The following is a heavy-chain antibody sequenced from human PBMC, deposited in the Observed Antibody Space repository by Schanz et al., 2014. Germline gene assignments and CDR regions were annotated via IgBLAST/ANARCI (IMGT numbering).Heavy chain of an antibody. CDR3: ASGVHVSSLQKGLQF. Sequence: ESGGGLVQPGGSLRLSCEASGFDFNSYSMNWVRQVPGKGLEWLSYIATSSSTRHYADSVKGRVTISRDNAKNSVSLQMRRLRVEDTAVYYCASGVHVSSLQKGLQFWGRGTLVIVSS. V-gene: IGHV3-48*01. J-gene: IGHJ1*01. CDR1: GFDFNSYS. CDR2: IATSSSTR. D-gene: IGHD3-10*01.